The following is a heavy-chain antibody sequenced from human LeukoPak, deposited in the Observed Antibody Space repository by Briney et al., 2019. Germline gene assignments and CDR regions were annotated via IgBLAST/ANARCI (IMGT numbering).Heavy chain of an antibody. V-gene: IGHV3-9*03. CDR2: ISWNSGSI. CDR1: GFTFDDYA. Sequence: GGSLRLSCAASGFTFDDYAMHWVRQAPGKGLEWVSGISWNSGSIGYADSVKGRFTISRDNAKNSLYLQMNSLRADDMALYYCAKAVDTAMVISAFDIWGQGTMVTVSS. J-gene: IGHJ3*02. CDR3: AKAVDTAMVISAFDI. D-gene: IGHD5-18*01.